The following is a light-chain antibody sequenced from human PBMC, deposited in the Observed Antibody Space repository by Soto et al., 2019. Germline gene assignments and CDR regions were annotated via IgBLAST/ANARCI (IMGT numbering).Light chain of an antibody. V-gene: IGLV2-23*01. CDR3: CSYAGSSTSVV. Sequence: QSALTQPASVSGSPGQSITISCTGTSSDVGSYNLVSWYQQHPGKAPKLMIYEGSKRPSGVSNRFSGSKSGNTASLTISGLQAEDDADYYCCSYAGSSTSVVFGGGTKLTV. CDR2: EGS. CDR1: SSDVGSYNL. J-gene: IGLJ2*01.